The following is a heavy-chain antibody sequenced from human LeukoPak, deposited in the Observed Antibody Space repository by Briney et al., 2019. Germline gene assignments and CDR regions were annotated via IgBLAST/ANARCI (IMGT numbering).Heavy chain of an antibody. Sequence: GRSLRLSCAASGFTFSSYAMHWIRQAPGKGLEWVAVISYDGSNKYYADSVKGRFTISRDNSKNTLYLQMNSLRAEDTAVYYCARDTIYGDYKYDYWGQGTLVTVSS. V-gene: IGHV3-30-3*01. CDR3: ARDTIYGDYKYDY. J-gene: IGHJ4*02. CDR2: ISYDGSNK. CDR1: GFTFSSYA. D-gene: IGHD4-17*01.